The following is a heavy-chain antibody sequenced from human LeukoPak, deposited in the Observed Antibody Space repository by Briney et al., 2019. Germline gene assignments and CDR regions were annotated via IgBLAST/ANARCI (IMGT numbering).Heavy chain of an antibody. Sequence: GGSLRLSCAASGFTFSSYWMNWVRQAPGKGLEWVANIKQDGSEKYYVDSVKGRFTISRDNAKNSLYLQMNSLRAEDTAVYYCARTGYCSSTSCVWGRFDYWGQGTLVTVSS. J-gene: IGHJ4*02. V-gene: IGHV3-7*01. CDR3: ARTGYCSSTSCVWGRFDY. CDR1: GFTFSSYW. CDR2: IKQDGSEK. D-gene: IGHD2-2*01.